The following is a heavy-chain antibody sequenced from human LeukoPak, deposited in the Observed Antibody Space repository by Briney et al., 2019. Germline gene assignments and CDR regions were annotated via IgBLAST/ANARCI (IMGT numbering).Heavy chain of an antibody. J-gene: IGHJ4*02. CDR1: GFTFSSYW. CDR3: ARDGAFRIYDY. V-gene: IGHV3-7*01. CDR2: IKQDGNEK. D-gene: IGHD3-3*02. Sequence: GGSLILSCAASGFTFSSYWMTWVRQAPGQGLEWVASIKQDGNEKYYVDSVKGRFTISRDNARISLFLQMSSLRADDTAVYYCARDGAFRIYDYWGQGTLVTVSS.